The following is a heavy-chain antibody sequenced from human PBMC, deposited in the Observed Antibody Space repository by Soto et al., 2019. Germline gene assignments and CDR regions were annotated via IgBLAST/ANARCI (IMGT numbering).Heavy chain of an antibody. CDR1: GGSISSSSYY. CDR3: ARLKGITGAFDI. J-gene: IGHJ3*02. D-gene: IGHD1-20*01. Sequence: QLQLQESGPGLVKPSETLSLTCTVSGGSISSSSYYWGWIRQPPGKGLEWIGSIYYSGSTYYNPSLKSRVTISVDTSKNQFSLKLSSVTAADTAVYYCARLKGITGAFDIWGQGTMVTVSS. CDR2: IYYSGST. V-gene: IGHV4-39*01.